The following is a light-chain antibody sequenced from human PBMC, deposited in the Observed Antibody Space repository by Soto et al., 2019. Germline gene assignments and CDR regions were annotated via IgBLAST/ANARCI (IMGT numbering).Light chain of an antibody. CDR2: EVS. CDR1: SSDVGGYNY. J-gene: IGLJ1*01. Sequence: QSALTQPASVSGSPGQSITISCSGTSSDVGGYNYVSWYQLHPGKAPKLMIHEVSERPSGVSNRFSGSKSGNTASLTISGLQAEDEADYDCASYVTGNTYVFGSGTKVTVL. CDR3: ASYVTGNTYV. V-gene: IGLV2-14*01.